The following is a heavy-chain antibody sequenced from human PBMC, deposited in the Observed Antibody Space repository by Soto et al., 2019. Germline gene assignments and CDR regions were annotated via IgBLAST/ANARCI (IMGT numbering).Heavy chain of an antibody. CDR2: IYYTGST. J-gene: IGHJ5*02. CDR3: ARVDVYIVKVWDTWIDP. V-gene: IGHV4-39*02. D-gene: IGHD2-15*01. CDR1: GGSISSNDYY. Sequence: SETLSLTCTVSGGSISSNDYYWGWIRQPPGKGLEWIATIYYTGSTYYNPSLKSRVTISVDASKNHFSLKLRSVTAADTAVYYCARVDVYIVKVWDTWIDPWGQAALVTVSS.